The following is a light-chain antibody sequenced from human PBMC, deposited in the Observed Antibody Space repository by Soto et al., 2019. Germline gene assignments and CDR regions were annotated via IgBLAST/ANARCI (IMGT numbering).Light chain of an antibody. J-gene: IGKJ4*01. CDR1: QSVSTN. Sequence: EIVMTQSPATLSLSPGERATLSCRASQSVSTNLAWYQQKPGQAPRLLIYGASTRATGIPTRFSGSGSGTEFTLTISSLQAEDFAVYYCQQYNTWPTFGGGTKVDIK. CDR3: QQYNTWPT. CDR2: GAS. V-gene: IGKV3-15*01.